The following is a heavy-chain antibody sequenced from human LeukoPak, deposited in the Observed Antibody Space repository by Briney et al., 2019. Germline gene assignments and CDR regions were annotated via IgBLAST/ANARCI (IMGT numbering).Heavy chain of an antibody. CDR3: ASEGVVRGAAHFDY. Sequence: GGSLRLSCAASGVTVRDSYMSWVRQAPGKGLQWVSSIIPSGSHTYLADSVKGRFTISRDNAKNSLFLQMNSLRVEDTAVYYCASEGVVRGAAHFDYWGQGTLVTVSS. D-gene: IGHD2-15*01. CDR2: IIPSGSHT. V-gene: IGHV3-11*06. CDR1: GVTVRDSY. J-gene: IGHJ4*02.